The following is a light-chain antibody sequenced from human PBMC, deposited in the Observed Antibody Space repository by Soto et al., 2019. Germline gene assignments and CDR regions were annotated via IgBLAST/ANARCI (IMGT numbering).Light chain of an antibody. Sequence: QAVLTQSPSASASLGASVKLTCTLSSRHNTNAIAWHQQQPKKGTRFLMKVNSDGSHFKGDGIPDRFSGSSSGAERYLTISSLQSEDEADYYCQAWATGIHIFGGGTKVTVL. CDR3: QAWATGIHI. CDR2: VNSDGSH. J-gene: IGLJ2*01. CDR1: SRHNTNA. V-gene: IGLV4-69*01.